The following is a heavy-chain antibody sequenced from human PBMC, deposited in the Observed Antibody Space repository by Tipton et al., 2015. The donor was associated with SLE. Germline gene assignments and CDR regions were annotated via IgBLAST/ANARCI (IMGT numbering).Heavy chain of an antibody. Sequence: TLSLTCSVSGGSVSSGSYYWSWIRQPAGKGLEWIGYIYYSGSTYYNPSLKSRVTISVDTSKNQFSLKLSSVTAADTAVYYCAYSSSWYAPFDYWGQGTLVTVSS. CDR2: IYYSGST. V-gene: IGHV4-61*10. CDR1: GGSVSSGSYY. CDR3: AYSSSWYAPFDY. J-gene: IGHJ4*02. D-gene: IGHD6-13*01.